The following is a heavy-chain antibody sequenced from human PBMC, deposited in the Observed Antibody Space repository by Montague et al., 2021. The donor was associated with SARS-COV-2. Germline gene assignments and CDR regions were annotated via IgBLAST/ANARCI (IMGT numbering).Heavy chain of an antibody. CDR2: IYNSGST. J-gene: IGHJ3*02. Sequence: SETLSPTCTVSGGSISRYSWTWIRQTPGKGLEWIGYIYNSGSTNYNPSLTSRVTISVDTSKNQFSLRLSSVAAADTAVYYCARVGRGSSWYEVAFDIWGQGTMVTVSS. CDR3: ARVGRGSSWYEVAFDI. D-gene: IGHD6-13*01. V-gene: IGHV4-59*01. CDR1: GGSISRYS.